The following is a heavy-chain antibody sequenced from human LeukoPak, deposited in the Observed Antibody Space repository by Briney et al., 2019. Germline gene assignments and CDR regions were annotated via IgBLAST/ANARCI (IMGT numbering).Heavy chain of an antibody. J-gene: IGHJ4*02. CDR3: AGRGYSYGFDY. CDR2: ITSSGSYI. D-gene: IGHD5-18*01. V-gene: IGHV3-23*01. Sequence: GGSLRLSCAASGFTFSSYAMSWVRQAPGKGLAWVSSITSSGSYIYYADSVKGRYTISRDNSKNTLYLQMNSLRAEDTAVYYCAGRGYSYGFDYCGQGTLVTVSS. CDR1: GFTFSSYA.